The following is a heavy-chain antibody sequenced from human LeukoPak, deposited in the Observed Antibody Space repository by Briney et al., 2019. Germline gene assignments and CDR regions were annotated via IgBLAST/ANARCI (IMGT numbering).Heavy chain of an antibody. J-gene: IGHJ4*02. CDR1: GXRFTSYW. D-gene: IGHD4-11*01. Sequence: GESLRISCEGSGXRFTSYWISWVRQMPGKGLEWMGRIDPSDSYTNYSPSFQGHVTISADKSISTAYLQWSSLKASDTAMYYCARGRTTVHDYWGQGILVTVSS. CDR3: ARGRTTVHDY. CDR2: IDPSDSYT. V-gene: IGHV5-10-1*01.